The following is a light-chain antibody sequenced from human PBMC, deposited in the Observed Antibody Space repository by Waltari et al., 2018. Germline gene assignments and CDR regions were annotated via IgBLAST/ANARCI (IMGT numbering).Light chain of an antibody. Sequence: DIQMTQSPSTLSASVGDRVTITCRASQSIGSWLAWYHQRPGKAPKLLIYDASSLESGVPSRLSGSGSGTEFTLTISSLQPDDFATYYCQQYNSYSPLFGQGTKVEIK. CDR3: QQYNSYSPL. CDR2: DAS. CDR1: QSIGSW. V-gene: IGKV1-5*01. J-gene: IGKJ1*01.